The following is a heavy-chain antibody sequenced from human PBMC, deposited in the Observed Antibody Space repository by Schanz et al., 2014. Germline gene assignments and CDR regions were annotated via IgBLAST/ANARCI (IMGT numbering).Heavy chain of an antibody. Sequence: QVQLVQSGPAVKKPGASMKVSCLASGYSFTEYFLHWVRQAPRQGLEWIGWINPNSGETNYEQKFKGRVTLTSDTSISTAFMELSGLTSDDTATYFCARARYTGYDCSGYWGQGTLLIVSS. D-gene: IGHD5-12*01. J-gene: IGHJ4*02. CDR1: GYSFTEYF. V-gene: IGHV1-2*02. CDR2: INPNSGET. CDR3: ARARYTGYDCSGY.